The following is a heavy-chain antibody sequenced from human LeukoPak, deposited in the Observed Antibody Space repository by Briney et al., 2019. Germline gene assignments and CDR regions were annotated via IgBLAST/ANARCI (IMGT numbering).Heavy chain of an antibody. CDR1: GYTFTSYA. V-gene: IGHV1-3*01. J-gene: IGHJ4*02. D-gene: IGHD5-18*01. CDR2: INAGNGNT. CDR3: ARGPRYSYGHNAPDY. Sequence: ASVKVSCKASGYTFTSYAMHWVRQAPGQRLEWMGWINAGNGNTKYSQKFQGRVTITRDTSASTAYMELSSLRSEDTAVYYCARGPRYSYGHNAPDYWGQGTLVTVSS.